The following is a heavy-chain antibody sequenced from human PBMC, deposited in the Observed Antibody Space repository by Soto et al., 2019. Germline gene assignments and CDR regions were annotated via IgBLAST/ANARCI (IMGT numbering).Heavy chain of an antibody. D-gene: IGHD1-7*01. Sequence: GGSLRLSCAASGFTFSSYAMSWVRQAPGKGLEWVSVISGSADSTYYADSVKGRFTISRDNSKNTLYLQMDSLRAEDTAVYYCAKITLTGTSYFDYWGQGTLVTVSS. CDR1: GFTFSSYA. CDR2: ISGSADST. V-gene: IGHV3-23*01. J-gene: IGHJ4*02. CDR3: AKITLTGTSYFDY.